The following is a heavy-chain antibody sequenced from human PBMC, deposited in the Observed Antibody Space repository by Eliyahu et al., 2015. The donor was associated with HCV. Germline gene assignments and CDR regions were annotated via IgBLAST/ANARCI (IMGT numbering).Heavy chain of an antibody. D-gene: IGHD4-11*01. CDR2: ISWNSGSI. CDR1: GFTFVDYA. CDR3: AKGVTEEVGNWFDP. V-gene: IGHV3-9*01. J-gene: IGHJ5*02. Sequence: EVQLVESGGGLVQPGRSLRLSCAASGFTFVDYAMHWVRQAPGKGLEWVSGISWNSGSIGYADSVKGRFTISRDNAKNSLYLQMNSLRAEDTALYYCAKGVTEEVGNWFDPWGQGTLVTVSS.